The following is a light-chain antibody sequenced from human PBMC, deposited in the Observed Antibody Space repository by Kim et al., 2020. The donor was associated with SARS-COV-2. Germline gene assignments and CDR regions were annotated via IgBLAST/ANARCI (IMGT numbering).Light chain of an antibody. J-gene: IGKJ5*01. CDR2: DVS. V-gene: IGKV3-11*01. Sequence: LASGESATLYCGARQSVSTYLAWYQQKPGQAPRLLIYDVSNRAPGVPARFRGSGSGTGFTLTITNLEPEDFAVYFCQQRSNWPVTFGQGTRLEIK. CDR3: QQRSNWPVT. CDR1: QSVSTY.